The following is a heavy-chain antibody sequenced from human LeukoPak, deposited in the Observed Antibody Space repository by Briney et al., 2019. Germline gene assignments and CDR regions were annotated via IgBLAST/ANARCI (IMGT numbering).Heavy chain of an antibody. CDR2: IYYSAST. J-gene: IGHJ5*02. V-gene: IGHV4-59*08. CDR3: ARNVFQNWFDP. D-gene: IGHD2-21*01. Sequence: WIAYIYYSASTNYNPSLKSRVTISVDTSKNQFSLKLSSVTAADTAVYYCARNVFQNWFDPWGQGTLVTVSS.